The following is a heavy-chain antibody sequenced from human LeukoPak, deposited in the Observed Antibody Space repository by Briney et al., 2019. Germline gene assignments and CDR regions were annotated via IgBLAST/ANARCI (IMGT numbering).Heavy chain of an antibody. Sequence: PGGSLRLSCSVSGFTFSSYAMSWVRQAPGKGLEWVSAISGSGGSTYYADSVKGRFTISRDNSKNTLYLQVNSLRAEDTAVYYCAFGRVKYYFDYWGQGTLVTVSS. D-gene: IGHD3-16*01. CDR1: GFTFSSYA. CDR2: ISGSGGST. V-gene: IGHV3-23*01. CDR3: AFGRVKYYFDY. J-gene: IGHJ4*02.